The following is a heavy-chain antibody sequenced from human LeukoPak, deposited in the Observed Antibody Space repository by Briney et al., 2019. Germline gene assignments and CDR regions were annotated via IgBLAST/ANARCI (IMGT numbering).Heavy chain of an antibody. CDR3: ARVVQDLYPYYFDY. D-gene: IGHD5/OR15-5a*01. V-gene: IGHV1-69*06. Sequence: GASVKVSCKASGGTFSNYAIGWVRQAPGQGLEWMGGIIPIFGTANYAQKFRGRVTITADKSTRTAYMELSSLRSEDTAVYYCARVVQDLYPYYFDYWGQGTLVTVSS. CDR1: GGTFSNYA. CDR2: IIPIFGTA. J-gene: IGHJ4*02.